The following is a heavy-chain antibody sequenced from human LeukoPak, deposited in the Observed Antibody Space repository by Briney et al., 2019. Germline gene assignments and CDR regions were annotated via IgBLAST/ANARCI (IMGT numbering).Heavy chain of an antibody. CDR1: GFTFNSYA. CDR3: GKTTTGYSSGRYPGWPVDY. Sequence: GGSLRLSCAASGFTFNSYAMYWVRQAPGKGLEWVSGIFGSGGSAHYAASVKGRFTISRDNSKNTVYLQMDSLGVEDTAVYYCGKTTTGYSSGRYPGWPVDYWGQGTLVTVSS. CDR2: IFGSGGSA. D-gene: IGHD6-19*01. V-gene: IGHV3-23*01. J-gene: IGHJ4*02.